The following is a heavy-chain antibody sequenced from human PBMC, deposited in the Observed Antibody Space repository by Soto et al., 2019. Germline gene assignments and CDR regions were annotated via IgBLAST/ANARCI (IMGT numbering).Heavy chain of an antibody. CDR2: ISPDGSDT. D-gene: IGHD3-22*01. Sequence: EVQLVESGGGLVQPGGSLRLSCEASGFTLSGYWMHWVRQVPGKGLVWVSRISPDGSDTTHADSVKGRFTVSRDNAKNTLYLQMNRLRPEDTAVYYCVRPRYDGSGTPFDYWGQGTLVTVSS. V-gene: IGHV3-74*01. J-gene: IGHJ4*02. CDR3: VRPRYDGSGTPFDY. CDR1: GFTLSGYW.